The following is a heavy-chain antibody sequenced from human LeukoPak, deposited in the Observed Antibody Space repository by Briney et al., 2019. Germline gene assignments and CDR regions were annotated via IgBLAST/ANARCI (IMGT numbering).Heavy chain of an antibody. CDR3: ARFTQYSGYADQ. V-gene: IGHV4-59*01. CDR1: GGSISSYY. J-gene: IGHJ4*02. CDR2: IYYNGSS. Sequence: KPSETLSLTCTVSGGSISSYYWTWIRQPPGKGLEWIGYIYYNGSSNYNPSLKSRVIISLDTSKNQFSLKLSSVTAADTAVFYCARFTQYSGYADQWGQGTLVTVSS. D-gene: IGHD5-12*01.